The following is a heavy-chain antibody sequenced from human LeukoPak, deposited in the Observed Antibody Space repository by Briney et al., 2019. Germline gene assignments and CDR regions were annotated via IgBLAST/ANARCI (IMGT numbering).Heavy chain of an antibody. CDR2: ISSSGSTI. CDR3: ARVRGNQPYYFDY. Sequence: GGSLRLSCAASGFTFSSYEMNWARQAPGKGLEWVSYISSSGSTIYYADSVKGRFTVSRDNAKNSLYLQMNSLRAEDTAVYYCARVRGNQPYYFDYWGQGTLVTVSS. V-gene: IGHV3-48*03. CDR1: GFTFSSYE. J-gene: IGHJ4*02. D-gene: IGHD1-14*01.